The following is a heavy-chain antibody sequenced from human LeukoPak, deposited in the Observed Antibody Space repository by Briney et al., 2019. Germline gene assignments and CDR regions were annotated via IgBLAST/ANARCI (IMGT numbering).Heavy chain of an antibody. V-gene: IGHV3-30-3*01. CDR1: GFTFSSYA. J-gene: IGHJ3*02. CDR3: RTYYYDSSGRGDAFDI. D-gene: IGHD3-22*01. Sequence: PGRSLRLSCAASGFTFSSYAMHWVRQAPGKGLEWVAVISYDGSNKYYADSVKGRFTISRDNSKNTLYPQMNSLRAEDTAVYYCRTYYYDSSGRGDAFDIWGQGTMVTVSS. CDR2: ISYDGSNK.